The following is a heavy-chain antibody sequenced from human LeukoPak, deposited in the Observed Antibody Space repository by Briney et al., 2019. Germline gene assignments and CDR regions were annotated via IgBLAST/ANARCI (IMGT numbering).Heavy chain of an antibody. CDR2: IYYSGST. Sequence: PSETLSLTCTVSGGSISTYYWSWIRQPPGKGLEWIGYIYYSGSTNYNPSLKSRVTISVDTSKNQFSLKLSSVTAADTAVYYCARENYYDSSGYYAGGDYWGQGTLVTVSS. D-gene: IGHD3-22*01. V-gene: IGHV4-59*12. J-gene: IGHJ4*02. CDR3: ARENYYDSSGYYAGGDY. CDR1: GGSISTYY.